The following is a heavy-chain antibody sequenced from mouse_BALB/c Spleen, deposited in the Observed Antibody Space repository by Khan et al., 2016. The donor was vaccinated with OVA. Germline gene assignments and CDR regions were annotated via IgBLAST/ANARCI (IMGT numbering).Heavy chain of an antibody. CDR1: GDSITSGY. CDR2: LIYTGYT. Sequence: EVQLQESGPSLVKPSQTLSLTCSVTGDSITSGYWNWIRKFPGNKLEYMGYLIYTGYTYYNPSLQSRISITRHPSKNQYYLQLNSVTDVDTATYYCARSTYIDALFYWGQGTRVTGSA. V-gene: IGHV3-8*02. J-gene: IGHJ3*01. D-gene: IGHD1-3*01. CDR3: ARSTYIDALFY.